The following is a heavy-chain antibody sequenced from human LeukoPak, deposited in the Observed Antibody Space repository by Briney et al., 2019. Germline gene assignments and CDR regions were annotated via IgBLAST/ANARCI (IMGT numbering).Heavy chain of an antibody. J-gene: IGHJ6*02. Sequence: ASVKVSCKASGGTFSSYVISWVRQAPGQGLEWMGGIIPIFGTANYAQKFQGRVTITADESTSTAYMELSSLRSEDTAVYYCAREGTVTSDYYYYGMDVWGQGTTVTVSS. V-gene: IGHV1-69*13. D-gene: IGHD4-17*01. CDR1: GGTFSSYV. CDR3: AREGTVTSDYYYYGMDV. CDR2: IIPIFGTA.